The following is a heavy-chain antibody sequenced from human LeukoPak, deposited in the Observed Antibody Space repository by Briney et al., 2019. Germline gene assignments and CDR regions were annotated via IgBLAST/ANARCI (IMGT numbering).Heavy chain of an antibody. V-gene: IGHV1-2*02. J-gene: IGHJ4*02. D-gene: IGHD2/OR15-2a*01. CDR1: GYTFTGYY. CDR3: ARDHEDQLLYYYCDY. CDR2: INPNSGGT. Sequence: GASVKVSCTASGYTFTGYYIHWVRQAPGQGLEWMGWINPNSGGTTYAQRLQGRVTTTRDTSISTVYMELSRLTSDDTAIYYCARDHEDQLLYYYCDYWGQGTLVTVSS.